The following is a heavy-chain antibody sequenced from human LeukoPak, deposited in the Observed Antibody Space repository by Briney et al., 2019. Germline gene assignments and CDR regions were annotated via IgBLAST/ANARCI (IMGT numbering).Heavy chain of an antibody. CDR2: ISAYTGDT. Sequence: ASVKVSCKASGYTLTSYGISWVRQAPGQGLEWMGWISAYTGDTNYAQKLQGRVTMTTDRSTSTVSMELRSLTSEDTAIYYCARGHGDILSAFAYWGQGTLVTVSS. J-gene: IGHJ4*02. CDR3: ARGHGDILSAFAY. D-gene: IGHD3-9*01. V-gene: IGHV1-18*01. CDR1: GYTLTSYG.